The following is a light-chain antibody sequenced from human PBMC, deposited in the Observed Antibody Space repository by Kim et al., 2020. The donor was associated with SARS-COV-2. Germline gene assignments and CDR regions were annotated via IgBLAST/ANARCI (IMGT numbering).Light chain of an antibody. J-gene: IGLJ2*01. CDR1: SSNIGASFD. V-gene: IGLV1-40*01. CDR2: GNN. CDR3: QSYDSSLSVV. Sequence: GPRVTISCTASSSNIGASFDVHWYQQVPGTAPKLLIYGNNNRPSGVHDRFSGSKSGTSASLAITGLQAEDEADYYCQSYDSSLSVVFGGGTQLTVL.